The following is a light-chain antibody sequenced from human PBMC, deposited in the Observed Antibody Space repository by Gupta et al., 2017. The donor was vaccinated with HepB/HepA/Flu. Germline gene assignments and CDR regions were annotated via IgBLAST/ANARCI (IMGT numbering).Light chain of an antibody. Sequence: QSVLTQPPSVSAAPGQKVTISCSGSSSNIGNNYVSWYQQLPGTAPKLLIYENNVRPSGIPDRFSGSKSGTSATLGITGLQTGDEADYYCGTWDSGLSAGVFGGGTKLTVL. CDR1: SSNIGNNY. CDR2: ENN. J-gene: IGLJ3*02. V-gene: IGLV1-51*02. CDR3: GTWDSGLSAGV.